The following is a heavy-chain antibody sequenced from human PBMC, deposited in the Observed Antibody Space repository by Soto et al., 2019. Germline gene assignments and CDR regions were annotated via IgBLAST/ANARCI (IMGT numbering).Heavy chain of an antibody. Sequence: PSETLSLTFTVSGGCASSGSYYWSCIRKPPWKGLEWIGYIYYSGSTNYNPSLKSRVTISVDTSKNQFSLKLSSVTAADTAVYYCEILHYYGSGSHYEVDVWGQGATVTVYS. D-gene: IGHD3-10*01. CDR1: GGCASSGSYY. CDR2: IYYSGST. V-gene: IGHV4-61*01. CDR3: EILHYYGSGSHYEVDV. J-gene: IGHJ6*02.